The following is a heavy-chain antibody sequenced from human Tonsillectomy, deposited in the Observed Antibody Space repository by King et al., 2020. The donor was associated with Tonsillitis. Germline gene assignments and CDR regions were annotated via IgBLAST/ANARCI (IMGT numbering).Heavy chain of an antibody. CDR3: AGEVDFWSGIHYYGMDV. CDR2: ISSSSSYT. Sequence: VQLVESGGGLVKPGGSLRLSCAASGFTFSDYYMNWIRQAPGKGLEWVSYISSSSSYTNYADSVKGRFTISRDNAKNSLYLQMNSLRAEDTAVYYCAGEVDFWSGIHYYGMDVWGQGTTVTVSS. CDR1: GFTFSDYY. V-gene: IGHV3-11*06. D-gene: IGHD3-3*01. J-gene: IGHJ6*02.